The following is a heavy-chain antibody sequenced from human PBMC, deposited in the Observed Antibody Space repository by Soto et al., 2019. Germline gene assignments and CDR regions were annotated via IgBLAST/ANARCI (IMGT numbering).Heavy chain of an antibody. CDR2: IYYSGST. V-gene: IGHV4-59*01. Sequence: SETLSLTCTVSGGSISSYYWSWIRQPPGKGLEWIGYIYYSGSTNYNPSLKSRVTISVDTSKNQFSLKLSSVTAADTAVYYCARTRGGYGYYYYYGMDVWGQGTTVTVS. CDR3: ARTRGGYGYYYYYGMDV. CDR1: GGSISSYY. J-gene: IGHJ6*02. D-gene: IGHD3-22*01.